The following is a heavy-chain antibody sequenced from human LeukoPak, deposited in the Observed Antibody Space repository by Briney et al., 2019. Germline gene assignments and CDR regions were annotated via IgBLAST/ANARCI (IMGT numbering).Heavy chain of an antibody. J-gene: IGHJ4*02. CDR3: ATEPSLWFGELFTVY. Sequence: PSETLSLTCAVYGGSFSGYYWSWIRQPPGKGLEWIGEINHSGSTNYNPSLKSRVTISVDTSKNQFSLKLSSVTAADTAVYYCATEPSLWFGELFTVYWGQGTLVTVSS. V-gene: IGHV4-34*01. CDR1: GGSFSGYY. CDR2: INHSGST. D-gene: IGHD3-10*01.